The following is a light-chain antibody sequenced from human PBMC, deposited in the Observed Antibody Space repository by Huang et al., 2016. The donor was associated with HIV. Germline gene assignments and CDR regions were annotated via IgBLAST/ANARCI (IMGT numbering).Light chain of an antibody. CDR2: DAT. CDR3: QQFDNVPYS. J-gene: IGKJ2*03. CDR1: QDISNY. Sequence: DIQMTQSPSSLSASIGDRVTITCQASQDISNYLNWYQQKPGKAPKLLLYDATNSEAGVPSRFSGSGSGTDFTLTISRLQPEDFATDYCQQFDNVPYSFGQGTRLEIK. V-gene: IGKV1-33*01.